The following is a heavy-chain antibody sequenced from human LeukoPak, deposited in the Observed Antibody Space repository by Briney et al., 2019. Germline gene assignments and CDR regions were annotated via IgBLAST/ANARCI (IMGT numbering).Heavy chain of an antibody. CDR2: MNPNSGNT. CDR3: AREKVGARPEYYYYYYMDV. D-gene: IGHD1-26*01. Sequence: ASVKVSCKASGYTFTSYDINWVRQATGQGLEWMGWMNPNSGNTGYAQKFQGRVTITRNTSISTAYMELSSLRSDDTAVYYCAREKVGARPEYYYYYYMDVWGKGTTVTISS. J-gene: IGHJ6*03. V-gene: IGHV1-8*03. CDR1: GYTFTSYD.